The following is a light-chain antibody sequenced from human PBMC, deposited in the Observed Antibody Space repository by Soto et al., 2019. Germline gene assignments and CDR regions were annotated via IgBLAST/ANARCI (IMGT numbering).Light chain of an antibody. J-gene: IGKJ4*01. CDR3: QQYGRARLT. CDR2: GAS. CDR1: QSVTSY. V-gene: IGKV3-20*01. Sequence: IVLTQSPGTLPLSPGERATLSCRASQSVTSYLAWYQQKPGQAPRLLIYGASFRATDVPDRFTAGGSGTDFTLTISRLEPEDYAVYYCQQYGRARLTFGGGTKV.